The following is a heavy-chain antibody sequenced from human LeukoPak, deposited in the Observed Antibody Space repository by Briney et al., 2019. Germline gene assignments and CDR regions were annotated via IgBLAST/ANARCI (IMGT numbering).Heavy chain of an antibody. CDR3: AKSPMGKPLSPYYYYYMDV. CDR1: GGSISSFY. Sequence: SETLSLTCTVSGGSISSFYWSWIRKPPGKGLEWIGEISYSGTTNYNPSLKSRVTISIDTSKNQLSLRLSSVTAADTAVYYCAKSPMGKPLSPYYYYYMDVWGKGTTVTVSS. J-gene: IGHJ6*03. D-gene: IGHD3-9*01. CDR2: ISYSGTT. V-gene: IGHV4-59*01.